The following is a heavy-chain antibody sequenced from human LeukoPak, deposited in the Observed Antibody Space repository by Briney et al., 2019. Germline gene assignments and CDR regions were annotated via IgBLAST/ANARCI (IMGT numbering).Heavy chain of an antibody. J-gene: IGHJ4*02. CDR3: ARHGNYYGSGSYY. CDR2: INYSGST. V-gene: IGHV4-34*01. CDR1: GGSISGYY. Sequence: SETLSLTCTVSGGSISGYYWSWIRQPPGKGLEWIGEINYSGSTNYNPSLKSRVTISVDTSKNQFSLKLSSVTGADTAVYYCARHGNYYGSGSYYWGQGTLVTVSS. D-gene: IGHD3-10*01.